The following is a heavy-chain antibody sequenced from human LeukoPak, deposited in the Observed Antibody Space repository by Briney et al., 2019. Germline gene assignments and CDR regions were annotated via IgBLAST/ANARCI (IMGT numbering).Heavy chain of an antibody. D-gene: IGHD2-21*02. CDR1: GFTVSSNY. V-gene: IGHV3-11*01. CDR2: ISSSGSTI. Sequence: PGGSLRLSCAASGFTVSSNYMSWIRQAPGKGLEWVSYISSSGSTIYYADSVKGRFTISRDNAKNSLYLQMNSLRAEDTAVYYCAFRYCGGDCYSSYYYYYYMDVWGKGTTVTISS. J-gene: IGHJ6*03. CDR3: AFRYCGGDCYSSYYYYYYMDV.